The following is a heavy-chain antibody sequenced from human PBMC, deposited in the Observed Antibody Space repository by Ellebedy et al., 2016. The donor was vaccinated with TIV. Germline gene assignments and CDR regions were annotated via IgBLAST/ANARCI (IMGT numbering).Heavy chain of an antibody. CDR1: GFTFSSYG. CDR2: IWYDGSNK. Sequence: GGSLRLSXAASGFTFSSYGMHWVRQAPGKGLEWVAVIWYDGSNKYYADSVKGRFTISRDNSKNTLYLQMNSLRAEDTARYYCAAGRGGYWGQGTLVTVSS. J-gene: IGHJ4*02. CDR3: AAGRGGY. V-gene: IGHV3-33*01. D-gene: IGHD3-10*01.